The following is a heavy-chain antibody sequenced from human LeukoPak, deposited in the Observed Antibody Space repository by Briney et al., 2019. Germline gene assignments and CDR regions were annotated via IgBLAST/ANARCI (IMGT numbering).Heavy chain of an antibody. J-gene: IGHJ4*02. CDR3: AGDPAAVTYYDFWSGYYLGPGGWVY. V-gene: IGHV3-21*01. CDR2: ISSSSSYI. D-gene: IGHD3-3*01. Sequence: GGSLRLSCTVSGFTVSSNSMSWVRQAPGKGLEWVSSISSSSSYIYYADSVKGRFTISRDNAKNSLYLQMNSLRAEDTAVYYCAGDPAAVTYYDFWSGYYLGPGGWVYWGQGTLVTVSS. CDR1: GFTVSSNS.